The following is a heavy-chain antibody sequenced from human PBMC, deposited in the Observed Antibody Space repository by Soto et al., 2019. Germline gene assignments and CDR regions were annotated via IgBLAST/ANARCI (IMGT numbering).Heavy chain of an antibody. J-gene: IGHJ3*02. D-gene: IGHD3-9*01. CDR3: VRDEAHYDIFTGSSQGRAFDI. Sequence: QVQLQESGPSLVKPSGTLSLTCVITNASISSSNWWSWVRQAPGKGLEWIGEIYNTGRTNYAPYRNSRVDTSIDKSNNRFSLRLTSLTTADTAVYYCVRDEAHYDIFTGSSQGRAFDIWGQGTMVTVSS. V-gene: IGHV4-4*02. CDR1: NASISSSNW. CDR2: IYNTGRT.